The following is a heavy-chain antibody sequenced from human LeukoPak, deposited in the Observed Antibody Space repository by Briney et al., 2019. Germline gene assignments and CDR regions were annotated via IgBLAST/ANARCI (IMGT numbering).Heavy chain of an antibody. V-gene: IGHV4-4*07. CDR3: ARSGDGSGSYYYDAFDI. D-gene: IGHD3-10*01. J-gene: IGHJ3*02. CDR1: GGSISSYY. CDR2: IYTSGST. Sequence: SETLSLTCTVSGGSISSYYWSWLRQPAGKGLEWIGRIYTSGSTNYNPSLKSRVTMSVDTSKNQFSLKLSSVTAADTAVYYCARSGDGSGSYYYDAFDIWGQGTMVTVSS.